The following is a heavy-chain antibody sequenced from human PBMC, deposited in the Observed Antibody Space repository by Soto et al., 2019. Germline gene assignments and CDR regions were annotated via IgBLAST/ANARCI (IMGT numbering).Heavy chain of an antibody. CDR3: ATDLSYHLSGWYLDRDYYYYDGIDV. J-gene: IGHJ6*02. CDR1: GGTFSSYA. CDR2: IIPIFGTA. Sequence: SVKVSCKASGGTFSSYAISWVRQAPGQGLEWMGGIIPIFGTANYAQKFQGRVTITADESTSTAYMELSSLRSEDTAVYYCATDLSYHLSGWYLDRDYYYYDGIDVCGRRTTATVS. V-gene: IGHV1-69*13. D-gene: IGHD6-19*01.